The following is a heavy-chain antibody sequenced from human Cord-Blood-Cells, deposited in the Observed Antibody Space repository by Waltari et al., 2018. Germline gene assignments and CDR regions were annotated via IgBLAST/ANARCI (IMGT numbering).Heavy chain of an antibody. CDR3: ARDSVVATRRRYYYYYGMDV. J-gene: IGHJ6*02. Sequence: QVQLQESGPRLVKPSETLSLTCTVSGGSISSYYWSWIRQPAGKGLEWIGRIYTSGSTNYNPSLKSRVTMSVDTSKNQFSLKLSAVTAADTAVYYCARDSVVATRRRYYYYYGMDVWGQGTTVTVSS. V-gene: IGHV4-4*07. D-gene: IGHD5-12*01. CDR2: IYTSGST. CDR1: GGSISSYY.